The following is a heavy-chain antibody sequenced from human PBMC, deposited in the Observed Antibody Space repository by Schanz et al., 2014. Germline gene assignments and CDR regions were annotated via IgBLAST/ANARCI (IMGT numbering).Heavy chain of an antibody. CDR2: ISRSSSTI. CDR1: GFTFSTYS. Sequence: EVQLVESGGGLVQPGGSLRLSCAASGFTFSTYSMNWVRQAPGKGLEWVSYISRSSSTIYYADSVKGRFTISRDNAKNSLYLQMNSLRDEDTAVYYCARVLGKAYCSSTSCHSISPYYYYGMDVWGQGTTVTVSS. V-gene: IGHV3-48*02. D-gene: IGHD2-2*01. J-gene: IGHJ6*02. CDR3: ARVLGKAYCSSTSCHSISPYYYYGMDV.